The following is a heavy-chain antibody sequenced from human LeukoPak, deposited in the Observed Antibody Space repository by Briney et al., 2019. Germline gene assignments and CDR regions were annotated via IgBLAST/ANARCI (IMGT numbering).Heavy chain of an antibody. CDR1: GGTFSSYA. V-gene: IGHV1-69*05. CDR2: IIPIFGTA. D-gene: IGHD3-9*01. Sequence: ASVKLSCKAAGGTFSSYAISWVRQAPGPGLEWMGGIIPIFGTATSAKKFHGRVTITTDESTSTAYMQLSSLRSAATTVYYCARGGAAEYYDIWTGHHKWGGAFDIWGQGTMVTVSS. CDR3: ARGGAAEYYDIWTGHHKWGGAFDI. J-gene: IGHJ3*02.